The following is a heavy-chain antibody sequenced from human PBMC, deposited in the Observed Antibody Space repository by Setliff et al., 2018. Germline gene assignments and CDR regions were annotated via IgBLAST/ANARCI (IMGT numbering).Heavy chain of an antibody. V-gene: IGHV5-51*01. D-gene: IGHD3-10*01. CDR3: ARQKSTGSGNNWFDP. Sequence: GESLKISCKGSGFSFTDFWIGWVRQMPGRGLEWMGLIYAGDSDTRYNPSFQGRVTMSADKSINTAYLQWSSLKASDTAIYYCARQKSTGSGNNWFDPWGQGTLVTVSS. CDR1: GFSFTDFW. CDR2: IYAGDSDT. J-gene: IGHJ5*02.